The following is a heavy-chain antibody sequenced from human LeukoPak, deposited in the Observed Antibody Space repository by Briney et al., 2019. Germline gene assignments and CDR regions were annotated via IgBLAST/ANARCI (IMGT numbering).Heavy chain of an antibody. CDR2: IWVDGTNE. D-gene: IGHD6-6*01. CDR3: ARDFGQRLVQNWFDF. J-gene: IGHJ5*01. V-gene: IGHV3-33*01. CDR1: GFTFSNYG. Sequence: GGSLRLSCAASGFTFSNYGIHWVRQAPGKGLEWLAVIWVDGTNEEYAESVRGRFTISRDNSKNTLYLQIDSLRADDTAVYYCARDFGQRLVQNWFDFWGQGTLVTVSS.